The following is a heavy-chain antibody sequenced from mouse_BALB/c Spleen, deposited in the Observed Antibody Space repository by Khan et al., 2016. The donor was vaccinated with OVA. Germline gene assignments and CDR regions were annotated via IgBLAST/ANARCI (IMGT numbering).Heavy chain of an antibody. Sequence: QVQLQQSGAELAKPGASVKMSCKASGYTFTNYWILWVKQRPGQGLEWIGYINPSTGYTEYNQNFKDKATLTADKSSSTAYMQLSSLTSEDSAVYSCARRGLWWDFDYWGQGTSVTVSS. CDR2: INPSTGYT. CDR3: ARRGLWWDFDY. D-gene: IGHD1-1*02. CDR1: GYTFTNYW. J-gene: IGHJ2*02. V-gene: IGHV1-7*01.